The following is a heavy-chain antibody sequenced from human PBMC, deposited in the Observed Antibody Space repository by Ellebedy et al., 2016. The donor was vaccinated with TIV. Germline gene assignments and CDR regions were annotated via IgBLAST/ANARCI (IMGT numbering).Heavy chain of an antibody. D-gene: IGHD3-3*01. CDR2: INTGNGNT. Sequence: ASVKVSXKASGHTFTAYGIHWVRQAPGQRLEWMGWINTGNGNTKYSQTFQGRVTISRDTSATTAYMELSSLMSEDTAVYYCATREWQDPMDVWGQGTTVIVSS. J-gene: IGHJ6*02. V-gene: IGHV1-3*04. CDR3: ATREWQDPMDV. CDR1: GHTFTAYG.